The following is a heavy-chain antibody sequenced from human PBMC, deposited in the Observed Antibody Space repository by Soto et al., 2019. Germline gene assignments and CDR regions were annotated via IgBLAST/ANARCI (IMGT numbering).Heavy chain of an antibody. CDR1: GYTFSHYA. CDR2: INPGNGNT. V-gene: IGHV1-3*01. Sequence: QVQLVQSGAEVRQPGASVKVSCKASGYTFSHYALYWVRQAPGQGLEWMGWINPGNGNTKYSQNFQGRVTITRDTTASTAHMELSGLRSGDTAIYYCARAARDVTNWNRQYYWFEPWGQGTLVTVVS. CDR3: ARAARDVTNWNRQYYWFEP. D-gene: IGHD1-1*01. J-gene: IGHJ5*02.